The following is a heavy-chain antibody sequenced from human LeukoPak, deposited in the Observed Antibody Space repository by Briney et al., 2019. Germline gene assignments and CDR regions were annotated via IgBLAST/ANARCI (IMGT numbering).Heavy chain of an antibody. V-gene: IGHV2-5*01. Sequence: SGPTLVKPTQTLTLTCTFSGFSLTTSGVGVGWIRQPPGKALEWLAIIYWNDDKRYSPSVKSRLTITKDTSKNQVVLTITNMDPVDTATYFFGHTFSGYRPEIKYYFYIDVWGKGTTVTVSS. CDR1: GFSLTTSGVG. J-gene: IGHJ6*03. CDR2: IYWNDDK. CDR3: GHTFSGYRPEIKYYFYIDV. D-gene: IGHD3-22*01.